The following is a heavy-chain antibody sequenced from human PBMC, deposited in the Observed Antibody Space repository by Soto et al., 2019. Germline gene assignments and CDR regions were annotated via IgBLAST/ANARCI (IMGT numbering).Heavy chain of an antibody. CDR2: IYESGST. J-gene: IGHJ6*02. D-gene: IGHD3-3*01. CDR3: ARESLNPIFGVVLSYGLDV. V-gene: IGHV4-61*01. CDR1: GGSVNSGSYY. Sequence: PSETLSLTCSVSGGSVNSGSYYWSWIRQPPGKGLEWIGYIYESGSTDYNPSLKSRVTISVDPSKNQFSLRLSSVTAADTAVYYCARESLNPIFGVVLSYGLDVWGQGTTVTVSS.